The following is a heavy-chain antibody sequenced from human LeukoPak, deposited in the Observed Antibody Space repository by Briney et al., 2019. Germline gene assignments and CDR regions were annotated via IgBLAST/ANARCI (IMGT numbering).Heavy chain of an antibody. V-gene: IGHV4-34*01. J-gene: IGHJ3*02. D-gene: IGHD2-2*02. CDR2: INHSGGT. CDR1: GGSFSGYY. Sequence: SETLSLTCAVYGGSFSGYYWSWIRQPPGKGLEWIGEINHSGGTNYNPSLKSRVTISVDTSKNQFSLKLSSVTAADTAVYYCASYCSSTSCYIPYAFDIWGQGTMVTVSS. CDR3: ASYCSSTSCYIPYAFDI.